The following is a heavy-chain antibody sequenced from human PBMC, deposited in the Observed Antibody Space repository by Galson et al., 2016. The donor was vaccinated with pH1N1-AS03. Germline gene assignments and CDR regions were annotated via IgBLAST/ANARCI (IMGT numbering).Heavy chain of an antibody. V-gene: IGHV4-4*09. J-gene: IGHJ2*01. CDR3: ARDPPLEIGWYFDL. D-gene: IGHD3-3*01. Sequence: TLSLTCTVSGDSTFDYYWNWIRQPPGRGLEWIGYIQTTGNTKYNPSLKSRVTMSIDTSKNQFSLHLMSVTAADTALYYCARDPPLEIGWYFDLWGRGTRVAVSS. CDR1: GDSTFDYY. CDR2: IQTTGNT.